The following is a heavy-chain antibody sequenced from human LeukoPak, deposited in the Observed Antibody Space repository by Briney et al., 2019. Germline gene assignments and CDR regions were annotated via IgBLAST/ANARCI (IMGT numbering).Heavy chain of an antibody. Sequence: ASVKVSCKASGYTFTGYYMHWVRQAPGQGLEWMGWMSVYNGNTNYAQKFQGRVTMTTDTSTSTAYMELRNLRSDDTAVYYCARDQAPGSVCGYWGQGTLVTVSS. CDR1: GYTFTGYY. CDR3: ARDQAPGSVCGY. V-gene: IGHV1-18*04. J-gene: IGHJ4*02. D-gene: IGHD3-10*01. CDR2: MSVYNGNT.